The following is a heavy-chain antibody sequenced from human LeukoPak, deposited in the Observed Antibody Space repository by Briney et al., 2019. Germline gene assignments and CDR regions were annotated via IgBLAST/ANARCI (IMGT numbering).Heavy chain of an antibody. CDR3: ARGIVATRPYYYYGMDV. J-gene: IGHJ6*02. D-gene: IGHD1-26*01. CDR2: IIPIFGTA. CDR1: GGTFISYA. Sequence: SVKVSCKASGGTFISYAISWVRQAPGQGLEWMGGIIPIFGTANYAQKFRGRVTITADESTSTAYMELSSLRSEDTAVYYCARGIVATRPYYYYGMDVWGQGTTVTVSS. V-gene: IGHV1-69*13.